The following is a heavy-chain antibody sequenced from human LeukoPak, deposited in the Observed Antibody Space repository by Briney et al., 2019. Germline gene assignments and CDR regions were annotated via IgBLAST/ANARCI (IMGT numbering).Heavy chain of an antibody. V-gene: IGHV4-4*02. CDR2: IYHGGST. D-gene: IGHD5-12*01. CDR1: GASISSNNW. J-gene: IGHJ4*02. CDR3: ATNSGWRLDY. Sequence: SETLSLTCAVSGASISSNNWWTWVRQPPGKGLEWIGEIYHGGSTNYNTSLRSRVTISVDKSKNQFSLNLTSVTAADTSVYYCATNSGWRLDYWGQGVLVTVSS.